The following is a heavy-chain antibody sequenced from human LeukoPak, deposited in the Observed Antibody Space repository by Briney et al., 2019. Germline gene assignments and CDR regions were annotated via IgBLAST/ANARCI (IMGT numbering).Heavy chain of an antibody. Sequence: RSSETLSLTCTVSGGSISSYYWSWIRQPAGKGLEWIGRIYTSGSTNYNPSLKSRVTMSVDTSKNQFSLKLSSVTAADTAVYYCARDRGYGGKGYNWFDPWAREPWSPSPQ. J-gene: IGHJ5*02. CDR3: ARDRGYGGKGYNWFDP. D-gene: IGHD4-23*01. V-gene: IGHV4-4*07. CDR1: GGSISSYY. CDR2: IYTSGST.